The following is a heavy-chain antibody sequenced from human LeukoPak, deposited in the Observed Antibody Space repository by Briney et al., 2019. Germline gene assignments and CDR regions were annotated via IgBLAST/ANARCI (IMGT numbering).Heavy chain of an antibody. CDR3: ARGTFMGWYMDV. Sequence: SVKVSCKASGGTFSSYAISWVRQAPGQGLEWMGGIIPIFGTANYAQKFQGRVTTTADESTSTAYMELSSLRSEDTAVYYCARGTFMGWYMDVWGKGTTVTVSS. J-gene: IGHJ6*03. CDR1: GGTFSSYA. D-gene: IGHD1-14*01. V-gene: IGHV1-69*13. CDR2: IIPIFGTA.